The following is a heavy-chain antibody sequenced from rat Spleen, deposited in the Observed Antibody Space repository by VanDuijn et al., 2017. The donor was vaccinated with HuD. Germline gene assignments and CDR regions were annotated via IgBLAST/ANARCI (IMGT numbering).Heavy chain of an antibody. CDR1: GFTFSNYG. Sequence: EVQLVESGGGLVQPGRSLKLSCAASGFTFSNYGMAWVRQAPTKGLEWVATISYDGSSTYYRDSVKGRFTISRDNAKSTLYLQMDSLRSEDTATYYCARQRAPFDYWGQGVMVTVSS. J-gene: IGHJ2*01. V-gene: IGHV5-29*01. CDR2: ISYDGSST. D-gene: IGHD3-1*01. CDR3: ARQRAPFDY.